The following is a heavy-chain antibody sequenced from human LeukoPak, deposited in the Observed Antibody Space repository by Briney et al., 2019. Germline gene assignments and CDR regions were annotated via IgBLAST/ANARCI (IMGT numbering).Heavy chain of an antibody. Sequence: PSETLSLTCTVSGGSISSYYWSWIRQPPGKGLEWIGYIYYSGSTNYNPSLKSRVTISVDTSKNQFSLKLSSVTAADTAVYYCARRGIGWGAFDIWGQGTMVTVSS. J-gene: IGHJ3*02. D-gene: IGHD3-16*01. CDR2: IYYSGST. CDR3: ARRGIGWGAFDI. CDR1: GGSISSYY. V-gene: IGHV4-59*08.